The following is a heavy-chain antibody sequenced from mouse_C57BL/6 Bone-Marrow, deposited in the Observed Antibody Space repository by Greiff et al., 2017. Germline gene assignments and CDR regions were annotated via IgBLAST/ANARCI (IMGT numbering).Heavy chain of an antibody. CDR3: ARRGYDGYYYAMDY. CDR1: GYTFTDYY. Sequence: QVHVKQSGAELVRPGASVKLSCKASGYTFTDYYINWVKQRPGQGLEWIARIYPGSGNTYYNEKFNGKATLTAEKSSSTAYMQLSSLTSEDSAVYFCARRGYDGYYYAMDYWGQGTSVTVSS. J-gene: IGHJ4*01. D-gene: IGHD2-3*01. CDR2: IYPGSGNT. V-gene: IGHV1-76*01.